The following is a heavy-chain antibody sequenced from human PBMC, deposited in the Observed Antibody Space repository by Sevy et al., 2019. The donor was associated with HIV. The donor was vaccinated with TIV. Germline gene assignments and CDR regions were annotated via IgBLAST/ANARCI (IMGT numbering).Heavy chain of an antibody. J-gene: IGHJ4*02. D-gene: IGHD3-10*01. Sequence: GGSLRLSCAASGFTFSSYAMSWVRHAPGKGLEWVSGISNSGDSAYYADSVKGRFIISRDNSKNTRYLQMSGLRAEDTAVYFCAKVPPMVRGGILRPFDSWGQGTLVTVSS. CDR2: ISNSGDSA. V-gene: IGHV3-23*01. CDR3: AKVPPMVRGGILRPFDS. CDR1: GFTFSSYA.